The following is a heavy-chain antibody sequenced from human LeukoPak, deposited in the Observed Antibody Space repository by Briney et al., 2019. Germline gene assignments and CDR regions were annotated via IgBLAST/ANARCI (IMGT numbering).Heavy chain of an antibody. CDR2: ISYDGSNK. J-gene: IGHJ4*02. D-gene: IGHD2-21*02. Sequence: GGSLRLSCAASGFTFSSYAMHWVRQAPGKGLEWVAVISYDGSNKYYADSVKGRFTISRDNSKNTLYLQMNSLRAEDTAVYYCARGSVVVTATEVLDYWGQGTLVTVSS. CDR3: ARGSVVVTATEVLDY. CDR1: GFTFSSYA. V-gene: IGHV3-30*04.